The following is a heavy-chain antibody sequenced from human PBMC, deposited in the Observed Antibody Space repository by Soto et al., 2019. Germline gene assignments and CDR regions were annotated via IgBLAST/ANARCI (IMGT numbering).Heavy chain of an antibody. CDR2: INPSGGSP. V-gene: IGHV1-46*01. J-gene: IGHJ6*02. CDR3: ARQGSNGAYVYFAMDV. CDR1: GYTFTRHY. Sequence: ASVKVSCKTSGYTFTRHYIYWVRQAPGEGLQWMGFINPSGGSPVYPQKFQGTVTMTSDTSTTTAYLQWSSLKASDSATYYCARQGSNGAYVYFAMDVWGQGTTVTVSS. D-gene: IGHD3-16*01.